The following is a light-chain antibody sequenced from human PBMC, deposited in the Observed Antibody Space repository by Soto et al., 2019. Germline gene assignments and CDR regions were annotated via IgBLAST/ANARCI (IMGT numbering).Light chain of an antibody. CDR1: QSVSSF. J-gene: IGKJ5*01. V-gene: IGKV3-11*01. CDR2: GAS. Sequence: EIVLTQSPATLSLSPGESATLSCRANQSVSSFLAWYQQKPGQAPRLLIYGASNRATGIPARFSGSGSGTDFTLTISSLEPEDFAVYNCQQRSNWPITFGQGTRLEIK. CDR3: QQRSNWPIT.